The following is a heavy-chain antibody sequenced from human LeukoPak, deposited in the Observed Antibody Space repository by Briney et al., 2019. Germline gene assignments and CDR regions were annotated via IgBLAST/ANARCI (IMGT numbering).Heavy chain of an antibody. V-gene: IGHV3-7*01. CDR3: ARGGHRQKEF. J-gene: IGHJ4*02. D-gene: IGHD3-10*01. CDR2: IKHDGSDK. CDR1: GFTFSNYW. Sequence: GGSLRLSCSASGFTFSNYWMTWVRQSPGKGLEWVAIIKHDGSDKYCVDSVKGRFTISRDNAKNSLYLQMSSLRAEDTAVYYCARGGHRQKEFWGQGTLVTVST.